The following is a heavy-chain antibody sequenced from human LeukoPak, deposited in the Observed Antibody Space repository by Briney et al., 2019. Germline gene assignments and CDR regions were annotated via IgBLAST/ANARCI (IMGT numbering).Heavy chain of an antibody. J-gene: IGHJ4*02. CDR3: GRDIATAVDY. D-gene: IGHD6-13*01. Sequence: GGSLRLSCAASGFTFNIYWMHWVRQVPGKGLVWVAHINSDGSSTSYADSVKGRFTISRDNAKNTLYLQMNSLRAEDTAIYYCGRDIATAVDYWGLGTLVTVSS. V-gene: IGHV3-74*01. CDR2: INSDGSST. CDR1: GFTFNIYW.